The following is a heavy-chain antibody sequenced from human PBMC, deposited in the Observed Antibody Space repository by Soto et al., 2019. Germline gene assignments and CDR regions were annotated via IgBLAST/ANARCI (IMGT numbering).Heavy chain of an antibody. D-gene: IGHD6-19*01. J-gene: IGHJ4*02. V-gene: IGHV4-4*02. CDR1: SASISSEQR. CDR3: ARSFGWYAIDQ. Sequence: QMQLQESGPRLVKPSETLSLTCAVSSASISSEQRWSWVRQPPGKGLEWIGEIHHSGSTNNNPSLKSRVTMSVDKSRSQCSLNLSAVTAADTAVYYCARSFGWYAIDQWGQGTLVTVSS. CDR2: IHHSGST.